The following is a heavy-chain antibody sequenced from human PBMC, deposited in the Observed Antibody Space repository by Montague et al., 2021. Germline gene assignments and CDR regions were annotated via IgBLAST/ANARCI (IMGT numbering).Heavy chain of an antibody. CDR2: VFYSGAT. CDR3: ARQGFYESGGFFI. J-gene: IGHJ4*02. V-gene: IGHV4-59*01. CDR1: GDSINGCY. Sequence: SETLSLTCSVSGDSINGCYWSWIRQPPGKGLEWIGSVFYSGATNYNPSLKSRVTMSADTSKNQVSLEVNSVTAADTAVYYCARQGFYESGGFFIWGLGTLVTVSS. D-gene: IGHD3-22*01.